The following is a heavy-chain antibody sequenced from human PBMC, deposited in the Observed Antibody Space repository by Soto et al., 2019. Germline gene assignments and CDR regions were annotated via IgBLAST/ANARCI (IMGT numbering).Heavy chain of an antibody. V-gene: IGHV4-59*01. CDR3: TRDGDGRMTTNPSYSSGMDV. CDR2: VYYSGGA. CDR1: GGSISGYY. D-gene: IGHD2-21*02. Sequence: QVQLQVSGPGLVKASETLSLTCTVSGGSISGYYGSWVRQPPGKGLEWNGNVYYSGGAKYNPSVKRRVSISVDTYKNQFSPSLSSVTAADTAVYYCTRDGDGRMTTNPSYSSGMDVWGPGIPVTVSS. J-gene: IGHJ6*02.